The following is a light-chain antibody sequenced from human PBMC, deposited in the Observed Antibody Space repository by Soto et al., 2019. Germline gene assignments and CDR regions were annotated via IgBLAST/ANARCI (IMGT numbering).Light chain of an antibody. CDR1: SSDVGGYNF. J-gene: IGLJ2*01. CDR3: TSYAGSNIPVL. Sequence: QSVLTQPPSASGSPGQSVTISCTGTSSDVGGYNFVSWYQQHPGKAPKLMIYDVTERPSGVPDRFSGSKSGNAASLTVSGLQGEYEADYYCTSYAGSNIPVLFCGGTKVTVL. V-gene: IGLV2-8*01. CDR2: DVT.